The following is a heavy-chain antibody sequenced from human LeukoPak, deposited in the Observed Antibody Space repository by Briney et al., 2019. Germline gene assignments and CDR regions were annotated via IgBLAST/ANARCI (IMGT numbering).Heavy chain of an antibody. V-gene: IGHV3-11*06. J-gene: IGHJ4*02. CDR3: ARVGLTTAAGTYDY. CDR1: GSTFSDYY. D-gene: IGHD6-13*01. Sequence: GGSLRLSCAASGSTFSDYYMTWIRQAPGKGLEWLSYISGSGSPTNYADSVKGRFTISRDNAENSLYLQMNSLRAEDTAVYYCARVGLTTAAGTYDYWGQGTLVTVSS. CDR2: ISGSGSPT.